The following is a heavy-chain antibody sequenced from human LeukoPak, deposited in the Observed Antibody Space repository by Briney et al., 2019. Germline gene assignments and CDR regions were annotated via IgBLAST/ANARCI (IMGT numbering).Heavy chain of an antibody. V-gene: IGHV3-73*01. Sequence: GGSLRLSCAASGFTFSGSAMHWVRQASGKGLEWVGRIRSKANSYATAYAASVKGRFTISRGNSKNTLYLQMNSLRAEDTAVYYCARGSRLGVVERDAFDIWGQGTMVTVSS. CDR2: IRSKANSYAT. CDR3: ARGSRLGVVERDAFDI. CDR1: GFTFSGSA. J-gene: IGHJ3*02. D-gene: IGHD3-3*01.